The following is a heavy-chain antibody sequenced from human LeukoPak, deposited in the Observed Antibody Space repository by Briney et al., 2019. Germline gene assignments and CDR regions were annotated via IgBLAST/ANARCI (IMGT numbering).Heavy chain of an antibody. CDR2: ISAYNGNT. Sequence: ASVKVSCKASGYTFTSYGVSWVRQAPGQGLEWMGWISAYNGNTNYAQKLQGRVTMTTDTSTSTAYMELRSLRSDDTAVYYCGREVFTPIVGWFDPWGQGTLVTVSS. CDR1: GYTFTSYG. CDR3: GREVFTPIVGWFDP. J-gene: IGHJ5*02. V-gene: IGHV1-18*01. D-gene: IGHD2-21*01.